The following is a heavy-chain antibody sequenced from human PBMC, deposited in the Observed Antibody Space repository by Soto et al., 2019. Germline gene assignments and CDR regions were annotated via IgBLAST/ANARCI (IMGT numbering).Heavy chain of an antibody. CDR3: AAGGSGYYAN. CDR1: GFTFSTYW. D-gene: IGHD3-22*01. Sequence: EVPLVESGGDLVQPGGSLRLSFAASGFTFSTYWMHWVRQAPGKGLLWVSRIKTDGTYATYADSVKGRFTISRDNAKNTLYLHMNSLRVEDAAVYYCAAGGSGYYANWGQGTLVTVSS. CDR2: IKTDGTYA. J-gene: IGHJ4*02. V-gene: IGHV3-74*01.